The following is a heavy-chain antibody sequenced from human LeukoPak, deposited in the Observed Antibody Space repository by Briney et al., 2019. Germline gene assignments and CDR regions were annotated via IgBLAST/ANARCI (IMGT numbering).Heavy chain of an antibody. D-gene: IGHD3-22*01. CDR1: GYTFTSYD. CDR3: ARDTYYYDSSGYYPDY. CDR2: ISAYNGNT. Sequence: ASVKVSCKASGYTFTSYDINWVRQAPGQGLEWMGWISAYNGNTNYAQKLQGRVTMTTDTSTSTAYMELRSLRSDDTAVYYCARDTYYYDSSGYYPDYWGQGTLVTVSS. J-gene: IGHJ4*02. V-gene: IGHV1-18*01.